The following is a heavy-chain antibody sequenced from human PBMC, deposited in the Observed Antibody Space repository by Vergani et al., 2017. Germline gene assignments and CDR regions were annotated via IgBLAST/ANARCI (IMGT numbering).Heavy chain of an antibody. CDR2: ISGSGGST. V-gene: IGHV3-23*01. J-gene: IGHJ4*02. CDR3: ARNPDSGSYYFDY. D-gene: IGHD1-26*01. Sequence: EVQLLESGGGLVQPGGSLRLSCAASGFTFSSYAMSWVRQAPGKGLEWVSAISGSGGSTYYADSVKGRFTISRDNSKNSLYLQMNSLRAEDTAVYYCARNPDSGSYYFDYWGQGTLVTVSS. CDR1: GFTFSSYA.